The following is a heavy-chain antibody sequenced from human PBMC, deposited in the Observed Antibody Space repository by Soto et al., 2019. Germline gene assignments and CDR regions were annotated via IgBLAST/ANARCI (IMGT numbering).Heavy chain of an antibody. CDR3: ARHGHSSSWYDPYYYYYGMDV. D-gene: IGHD6-13*01. J-gene: IGHJ6*02. V-gene: IGHV5-10-1*01. Sequence: GESLKISCKGSGYSFTSYWISWVRQMPGKGLEWMGRIDPSDSYTNYSPSFQGHVTISADKSISTAYLQWSSLKASDTAMYYCARHGHSSSWYDPYYYYYGMDVWGQGTTVTVSS. CDR1: GYSFTSYW. CDR2: IDPSDSYT.